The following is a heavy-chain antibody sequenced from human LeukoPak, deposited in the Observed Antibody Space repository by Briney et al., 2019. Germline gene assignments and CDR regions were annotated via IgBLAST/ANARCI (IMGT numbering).Heavy chain of an antibody. CDR1: GITLNNYG. V-gene: IGHV3-23*01. CDR3: AKRGVVIRVILVGFHKEAYYFES. Sequence: AGSLTLSCAVSGITLNNYGMTWVRQAPGKGLEWVAGISDRGGSTKYADSMKGRFTISRDNPKNTLYLQMNSLRAEDTAVYFCAKRGVVIRVILVGFHKEAYYFESWGQGALVTVSS. J-gene: IGHJ4*02. D-gene: IGHD3/OR15-3a*01. CDR2: ISDRGGST.